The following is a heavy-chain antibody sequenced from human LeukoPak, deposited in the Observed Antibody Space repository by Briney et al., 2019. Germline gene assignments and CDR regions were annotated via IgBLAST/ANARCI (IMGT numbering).Heavy chain of an antibody. V-gene: IGHV3-30*02. J-gene: IGHJ3*02. D-gene: IGHD3-10*01. CDR3: AKGRSGGAYDAFDI. CDR2: IQYYGGNK. CDR1: GFTFNNYA. Sequence: GGSLRLSCAASGFTFNNYAMHWVRQAPGKGLESVAFIQYYGGNKFYADSVKGRFTISRDNSKNTLYLQMNSLRAEDTAMYYCAKGRSGGAYDAFDIWGQGTMVTVSS.